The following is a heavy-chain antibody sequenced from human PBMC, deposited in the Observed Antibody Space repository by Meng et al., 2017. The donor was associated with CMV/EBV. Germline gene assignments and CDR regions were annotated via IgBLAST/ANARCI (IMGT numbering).Heavy chain of an antibody. J-gene: IGHJ4*02. CDR1: GFTFSSYW. CDR2: IKQDGSEK. D-gene: IGHD2-21*01. Sequence: GGSLRLSCAASGFTFSSYWMSLVRQAPGKGLEWVANIKQDGSEKYYVDSVKGRFTISRDNAKNSLYLQMNSLRAEDTAVYYCARGMCGGDCYYFDYWGQGTLVTVSS. V-gene: IGHV3-7*01. CDR3: ARGMCGGDCYYFDY.